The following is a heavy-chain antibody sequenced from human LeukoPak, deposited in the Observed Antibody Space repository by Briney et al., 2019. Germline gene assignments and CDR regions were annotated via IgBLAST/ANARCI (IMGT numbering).Heavy chain of an antibody. V-gene: IGHV1-3*01. CDR1: GYTFTSYA. D-gene: IGHD6-13*01. CDR2: INAGNGNT. J-gene: IGHJ4*02. Sequence: GASVKVSCKASGYTFTSYAMHWVRQAPGQRLEWMGWINAGNGNTKYSQKFQGRVTITRDTSASTAYMELSSLRSEDTAVYYCARGAVGRGQQLYFDYWGQGTLVTVSS. CDR3: ARGAVGRGQQLYFDY.